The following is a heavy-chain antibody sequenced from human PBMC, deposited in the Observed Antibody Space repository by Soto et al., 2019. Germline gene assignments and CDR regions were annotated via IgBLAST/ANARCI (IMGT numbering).Heavy chain of an antibody. CDR1: GDSVSSNSAG. CDR3: ARGEQYSGRIFDY. D-gene: IGHD1-26*01. J-gene: IGHJ4*01. V-gene: IGHV6-1*01. CDR2: TYYRSKWYY. Sequence: PTQTVSITGAITGDSVSSNSAGWSWVRQSPSRGLEWLGRTYYRSKWYYEYAVSVRGRITINPDTSKNQYSLQLNSVTPEDTAVYFCARGEQYSGRIFDYWGQGTLVTVSS.